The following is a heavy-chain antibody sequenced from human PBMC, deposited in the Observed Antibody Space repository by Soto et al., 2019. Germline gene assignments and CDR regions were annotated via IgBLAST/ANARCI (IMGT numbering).Heavy chain of an antibody. D-gene: IGHD3-16*01. V-gene: IGHV3-30*18. CDR2: ISYDGRNK. CDR1: GFTLSGFG. J-gene: IGHJ4*02. Sequence: QVQVVESGGGVVQPGRSLRLSCAASGFTLSGFGMDWVRQAPGKGLEWVAVISYDGRNKYYADSVKGRFTVSRDNSKSTLYLQMDSLGVEDSAVYYCAKGGSSSARYLAYWGQGTLVTVSS. CDR3: AKGGSSSARYLAY.